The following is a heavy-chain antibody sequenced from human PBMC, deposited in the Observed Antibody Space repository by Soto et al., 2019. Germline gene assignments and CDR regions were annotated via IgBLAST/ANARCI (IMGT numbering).Heavy chain of an antibody. J-gene: IGHJ4*02. D-gene: IGHD6-13*01. CDR1: GFTFSSYG. Sequence: QVQLVESGGGVVQPGRSLRLSCAASGFTFSSYGMHWVRQAPGKGLEWVAVIWYDGSNKYYADSVKGRFTISRDNSKNTLYLQMNSLRAEDTAVYYCAREGSGSSPTGYFDYWGQGTLVTVSS. CDR2: IWYDGSNK. CDR3: AREGSGSSPTGYFDY. V-gene: IGHV3-33*01.